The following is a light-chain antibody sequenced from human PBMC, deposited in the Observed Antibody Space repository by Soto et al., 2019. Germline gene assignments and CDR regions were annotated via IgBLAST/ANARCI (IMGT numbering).Light chain of an antibody. Sequence: SYELTQPPSVSVSPGQTASITCSGDKLGDKYACWYQQKPGQSPVLVIYEDTERPSGIPERFSGFNSGNTATLTISGTQAMDEADYYCQAWDSSTYVFGTGTKVTVL. CDR2: EDT. CDR3: QAWDSSTYV. J-gene: IGLJ1*01. CDR1: KLGDKY. V-gene: IGLV3-1*01.